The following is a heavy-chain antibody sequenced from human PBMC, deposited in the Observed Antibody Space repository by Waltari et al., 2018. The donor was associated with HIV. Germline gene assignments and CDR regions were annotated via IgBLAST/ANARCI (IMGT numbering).Heavy chain of an antibody. V-gene: IGHV3-21*01. CDR2: ISSTSSFI. J-gene: IGHJ4*02. D-gene: IGHD3-3*01. CDR3: ASEDFWSGPHN. CDR1: AFTFNTVS. Sequence: EVQLVESGGGLVKPGGSLRLSGVVSAFTFNTVSMKWVRQAPGKGLEWVSSISSTSSFIYYADSVKGRFTISRDNGKNSLYLQINNLRVEDTAVYYCASEDFWSGPHNWGQGTLVTVSS.